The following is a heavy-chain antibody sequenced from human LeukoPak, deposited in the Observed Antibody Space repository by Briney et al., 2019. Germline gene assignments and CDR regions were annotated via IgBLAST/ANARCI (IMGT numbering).Heavy chain of an antibody. D-gene: IGHD3-22*01. CDR2: ISWDGASA. Sequence: PGGSLRLSCAASGFTFDEYAMHWVRQAPGKGLEWVSLISWDGASAYYADSVKGRFTISRDNAKNSLYLQMNSLRAEDTAVYYCARASWDYYDSSGSTPLDYWGQGTLVTVSS. CDR3: ARASWDYYDSSGSTPLDY. CDR1: GFTFDEYA. J-gene: IGHJ4*02. V-gene: IGHV3-43D*03.